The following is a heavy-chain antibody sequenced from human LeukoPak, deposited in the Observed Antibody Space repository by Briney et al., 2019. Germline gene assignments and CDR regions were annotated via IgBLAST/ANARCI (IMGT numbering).Heavy chain of an antibody. Sequence: GSLRLSCAASGFTFNNYPMHWVRQAPGKGLEWVAVISYDGSNKYYADSVKGRFTISRDNSKNTLYLQMNSLRAEDTAVYYCAREPYGSGSVDYWGQGTLVTVSS. CDR1: GFTFNNYP. D-gene: IGHD3-10*01. J-gene: IGHJ4*02. CDR3: AREPYGSGSVDY. V-gene: IGHV3-30-3*01. CDR2: ISYDGSNK.